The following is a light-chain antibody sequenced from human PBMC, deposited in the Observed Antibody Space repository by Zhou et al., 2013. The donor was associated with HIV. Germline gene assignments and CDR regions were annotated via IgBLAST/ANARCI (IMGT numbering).Light chain of an antibody. CDR2: GAS. Sequence: EIVLTQSPGTLSLSPGERATLSCRASQSVSSNLAWYQQKLGQAPRLLIYGASTRATGIPARFSGSGSGTDFTLTISSLEPEDFAVYYCQQRITFGQGTRL. CDR1: QSVSSN. CDR3: QQRIT. J-gene: IGKJ5*01. V-gene: IGKV3-11*01.